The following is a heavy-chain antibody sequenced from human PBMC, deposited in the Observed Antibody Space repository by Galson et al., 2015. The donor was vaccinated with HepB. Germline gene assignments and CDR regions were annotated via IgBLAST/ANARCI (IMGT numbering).Heavy chain of an antibody. V-gene: IGHV1-46*01. CDR3: ARSGGGAAYFDY. Sequence: SVKVSCKASGYSFTSYYIHWVRQAPGQGLEWMGMINPSGSSTAYAQKFQGKVTMTRDTSTRTVYMELSSLRSEDTAVYYCARSGGGAAYFDYWGQGALVTVSS. CDR2: INPSGSST. D-gene: IGHD1-26*01. J-gene: IGHJ4*02. CDR1: GYSFTSYY.